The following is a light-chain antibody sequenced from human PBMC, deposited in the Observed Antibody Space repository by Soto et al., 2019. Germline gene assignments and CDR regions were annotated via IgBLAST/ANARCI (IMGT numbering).Light chain of an antibody. J-gene: IGKJ1*01. CDR2: GAS. Sequence: EIVLTQSPGTLSLSPGEGATLSCRASQSVSSSYLAWYQQKPGQDPRLLIYGASSRATGTTDRFSGGGSGTYFTLTISTLEPEDFAVYYCQEYGSSPTWTFGPGIKVEIK. V-gene: IGKV3-20*01. CDR1: QSVSSSY. CDR3: QEYGSSPTWT.